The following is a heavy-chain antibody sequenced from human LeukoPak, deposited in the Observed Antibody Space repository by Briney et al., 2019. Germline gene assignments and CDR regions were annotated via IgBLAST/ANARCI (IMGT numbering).Heavy chain of an antibody. J-gene: IGHJ5*02. CDR1: GGSISSYY. CDR3: ARGLDSGFYQYKGFAP. Sequence: SETLSLTCTVSGGSISSYYWSWIRQPAGKGLEWIGRIYTSGSTYYNPSLKSRVTISVDTSKNQFSLKLSSVTAADTAVYYCARGLDSGFYQYKGFAPWGQGTLVTVSS. D-gene: IGHD3-22*01. V-gene: IGHV4-4*07. CDR2: IYTSGST.